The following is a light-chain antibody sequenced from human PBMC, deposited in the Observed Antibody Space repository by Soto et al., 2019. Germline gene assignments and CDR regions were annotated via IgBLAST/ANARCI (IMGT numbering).Light chain of an antibody. V-gene: IGKV3D-15*01. CDR2: ASS. J-gene: IGKJ4*01. CDR1: PNVVNN. Sequence: VMTQSPGTLSVSPGERVTLFCRASPNVVNNIAWYQVKPAQPPRLLIYASSTRATGIPATFSGSGSETQFSLTISSLQSEDSAVYYCQQYYHWGLSFGGGTKVEI. CDR3: QQYYHWGLS.